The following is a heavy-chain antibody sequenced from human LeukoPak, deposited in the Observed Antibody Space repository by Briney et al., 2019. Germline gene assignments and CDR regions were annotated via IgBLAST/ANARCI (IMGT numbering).Heavy chain of an antibody. Sequence: ASVKVSCKASGGTFSSYAISWVRQAPGQGLEWMGRIIPIFGTANYAQKFQGRVTITTDESTSTAYMELSSLRSEDTAVYYCARDLHGDYVANYFDYWGQGTPVTVSS. V-gene: IGHV1-69*05. CDR2: IIPIFGTA. J-gene: IGHJ4*02. CDR3: ARDLHGDYVANYFDY. D-gene: IGHD4-17*01. CDR1: GGTFSSYA.